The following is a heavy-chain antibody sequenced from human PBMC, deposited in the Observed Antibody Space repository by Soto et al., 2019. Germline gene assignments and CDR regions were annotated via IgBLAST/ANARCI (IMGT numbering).Heavy chain of an antibody. Sequence: SETLSLTCTVSGGSISSYYWSWIRQPPGKGLEWIGYIYYSGSTNYNPSLKSRVTISVDTSRNQFSLKLSSVTAADTAVDYCARHRRDIVVVPAAQYYYYYYMDVWGKGTTVTVSS. CDR3: ARHRRDIVVVPAAQYYYYYYMDV. CDR1: GGSISSYY. D-gene: IGHD2-2*01. CDR2: IYYSGST. V-gene: IGHV4-59*08. J-gene: IGHJ6*03.